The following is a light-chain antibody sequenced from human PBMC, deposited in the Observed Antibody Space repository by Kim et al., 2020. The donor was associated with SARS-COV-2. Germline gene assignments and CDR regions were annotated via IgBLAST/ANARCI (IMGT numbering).Light chain of an antibody. Sequence: EIVLKQSPGTLSLSPGDKATLSCRVSQCVSSSSLAWYQQKPGQAPRLLIYGASNWATGIPDRFSGSGSGTDFTLTISGVEPEDSAVYYCQQYGSSPQSFGQVTKVDIK. CDR3: QQYGSSPQS. V-gene: IGKV3-20*01. CDR2: GAS. J-gene: IGKJ1*01. CDR1: QCVSSSS.